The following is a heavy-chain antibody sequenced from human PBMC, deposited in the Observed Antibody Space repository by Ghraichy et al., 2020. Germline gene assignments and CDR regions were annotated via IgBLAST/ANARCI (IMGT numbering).Heavy chain of an antibody. V-gene: IGHV3-13*01. CDR1: GFSLATYD. CDR3: VRGGSDAFDV. J-gene: IGHJ3*01. Sequence: GGSLRLSCAASGFSLATYDMHWVRQETGKGLEWVAAVGTVGDTFYSASVRDRFTISRDNDKNAFYLQLDSLRAGDTAVYYCVRGGSDAFDVWGPGTMVTVSS. CDR2: VGTVGDT.